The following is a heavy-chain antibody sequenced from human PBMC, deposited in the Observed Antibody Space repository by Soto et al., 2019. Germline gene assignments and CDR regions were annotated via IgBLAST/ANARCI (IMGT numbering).Heavy chain of an antibody. J-gene: IGHJ6*02. V-gene: IGHV1-69*13. D-gene: IGHD3-3*01. CDR1: GGTFISYA. Sequence: ASVKVSCKAFGGTFISYAFSWVRQAPGQGLEWMGGTIPIFSTAHYAQNFQGRVTITADGSTSTAYMELSSLRSEDTAVYYCAAAVWRGYSEYYYGMDVWGLGTTVTVSS. CDR3: AAAVWRGYSEYYYGMDV. CDR2: TIPIFSTA.